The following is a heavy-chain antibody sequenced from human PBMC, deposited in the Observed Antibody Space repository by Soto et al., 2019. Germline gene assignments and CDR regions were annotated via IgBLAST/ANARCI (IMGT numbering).Heavy chain of an antibody. CDR1: GFTFSSYA. J-gene: IGHJ6*02. CDR3: AKSQGIYPNYHGMDV. Sequence: GGSLRLSCAASGFTFSSYAMSWVRQAPGKGLEWVSAISGSGGSTYYADSVKGRFTISRDNSKNTLYLQMNSLRAEDTAVYYCAKSQGIYPNYHGMDVWGQGTTVTVSS. V-gene: IGHV3-23*01. CDR2: ISGSGGST.